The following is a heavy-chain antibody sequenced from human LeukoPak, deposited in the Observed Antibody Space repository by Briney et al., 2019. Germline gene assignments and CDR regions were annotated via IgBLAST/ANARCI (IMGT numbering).Heavy chain of an antibody. Sequence: ASVKVSCKASGYTFTGYYMHWVRQAPGQGLEWMGWINPNSGGTNYAQKFQGRVTMTRDTSISTAYMELSRLRSDDTAVYYCARDPGYYYGSGSYVDYFDYWGQGTLVTVSS. V-gene: IGHV1-2*02. CDR1: GYTFTGYY. J-gene: IGHJ4*02. D-gene: IGHD3-10*01. CDR2: INPNSGGT. CDR3: ARDPGYYYGSGSYVDYFDY.